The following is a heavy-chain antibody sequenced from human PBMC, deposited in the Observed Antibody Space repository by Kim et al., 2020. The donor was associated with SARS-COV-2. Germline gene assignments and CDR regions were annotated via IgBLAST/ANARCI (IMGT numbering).Heavy chain of an antibody. CDR2: ISSSGSTT. J-gene: IGHJ4*02. D-gene: IGHD1-1*01. Sequence: GGSLRLSCAVSGFTFSSYEMNWVRQAPGKGLEWISYISSSGSTTKYADSVKGRSTISRDNAENSLYLQMNGLRADDTAVYYCAREGPYKCQFDYWGQGTLVTVSS. V-gene: IGHV3-48*03. CDR3: AREGPYKCQFDY. CDR1: GFTFSSYE.